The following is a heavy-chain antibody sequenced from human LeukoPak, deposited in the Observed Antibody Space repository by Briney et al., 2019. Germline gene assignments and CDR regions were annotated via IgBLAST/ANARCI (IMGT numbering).Heavy chain of an antibody. CDR2: IYYSGST. CDR3: ARPSIVVVPAAAFDY. J-gene: IGHJ4*02. V-gene: IGHV4-39*01. D-gene: IGHD2-2*01. Sequence: SETLSLTCTVSGGSIRSSSYQWGWIRQPPGKGLEWIGSIYYSGSTYYNPSLKSRVTISVDTSKNQFSLKLSSVTAADTAVYYCARPSIVVVPAAAFDYWGQGTLVTVSS. CDR1: GGSIRSSSYQ.